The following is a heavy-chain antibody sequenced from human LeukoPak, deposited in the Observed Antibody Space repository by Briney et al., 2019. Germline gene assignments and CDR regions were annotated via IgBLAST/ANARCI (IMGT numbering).Heavy chain of an antibody. CDR1: GYTFTRYA. CDR3: ASTSYYYDSSGCLDY. V-gene: IGHV1-3*01. J-gene: IGHJ4*02. D-gene: IGHD3-22*01. Sequence: ASVKVSCKASGYTFTRYAIHWVRQAPGQGLEWMGWINAGTGIPQYSQKFQDRVTITRDTFASTAYMELSLRSEDTAVYYCASTSYYYDSSGCLDYWGQGTLVTVSS. CDR2: INAGTGIP.